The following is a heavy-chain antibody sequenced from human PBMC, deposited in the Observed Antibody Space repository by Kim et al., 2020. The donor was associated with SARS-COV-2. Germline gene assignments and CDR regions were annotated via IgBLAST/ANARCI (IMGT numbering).Heavy chain of an antibody. CDR1: GGSISSSSYY. CDR3: ATLRERNYYDSSDYFDY. Sequence: SETLSLTCTVSGGSISSSSYYWGWIRQPPGKGLEWIGSIYYSGSTYYNPSLKSRVTISVDTSKNQFSLKLSSVTAADTAVYYCATLRERNYYDSSDYFDYWGQGTLVTVSS. CDR2: IYYSGST. D-gene: IGHD3-22*01. V-gene: IGHV4-39*01. J-gene: IGHJ4*02.